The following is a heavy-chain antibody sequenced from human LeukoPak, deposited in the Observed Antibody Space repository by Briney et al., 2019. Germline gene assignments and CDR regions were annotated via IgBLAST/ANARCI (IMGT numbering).Heavy chain of an antibody. CDR2: ISSDGYRT. CDR1: GFPFSTYD. D-gene: IGHD3-10*01. Sequence: GGSLRLSCAASGFPFSTYDMHWVRQAPDKGLQWVAVISSDGYRTDYPDSVRGRFTISRDNFKNTVDLQMISVTAEDTAMYFCAKGLGTGSVLARPLHYWGQGTLVIVSS. J-gene: IGHJ4*02. V-gene: IGHV3-30*18. CDR3: AKGLGTGSVLARPLHY.